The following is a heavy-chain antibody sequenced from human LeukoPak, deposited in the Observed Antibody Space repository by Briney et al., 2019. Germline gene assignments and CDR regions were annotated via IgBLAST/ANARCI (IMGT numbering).Heavy chain of an antibody. CDR1: GYTFSDYD. CDR2: MNPTSGDT. J-gene: IGHJ4*02. CDR3: ADGLGGSLDY. D-gene: IGHD3-16*01. Sequence: GASVTVSCKASGYTFSDYDVNWVRQAPGQGLEWMGWMNPTSGDTGYAQKFQGRVTMTRSMSKNTAYMELSRLRSDDTAVCYCADGLGGSLDYWGQGTLVTVSS. V-gene: IGHV1-8*01.